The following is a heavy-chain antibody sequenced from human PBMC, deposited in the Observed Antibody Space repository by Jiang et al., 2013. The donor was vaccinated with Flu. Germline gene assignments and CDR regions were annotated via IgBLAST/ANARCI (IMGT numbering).Heavy chain of an antibody. D-gene: IGHD4-11*01. Sequence: GQGLEWMGWIRVDSGQTDYAQKFQGRVTMTTDRSTTTVYMELRRLTSDDTAVYYCARDRSTGDYWGQGTLVTVSS. J-gene: IGHJ4*02. CDR2: IRVDSGQT. CDR3: ARDRSTGDY. V-gene: IGHV1-18*01.